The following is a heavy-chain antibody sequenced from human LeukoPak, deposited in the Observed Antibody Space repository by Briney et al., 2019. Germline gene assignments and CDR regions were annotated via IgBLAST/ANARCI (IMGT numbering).Heavy chain of an antibody. CDR1: AFTLSNYS. CDR2: ISSYSKNI. CDR3: ARLFWNGYYPISFDHYYGMDV. V-gene: IGHV3-48*01. J-gene: IGHJ6*01. D-gene: IGHD3-3*01. Sequence: GSLRLSCGASAFTLSNYSMAWVRQAPGEGLEGISYISSYSKNIYYADHEKDRFTISRDNAKNSLSVQMATLRAEDTAVYYCARLFWNGYYPISFDHYYGMDVWGQGTTVTVSS.